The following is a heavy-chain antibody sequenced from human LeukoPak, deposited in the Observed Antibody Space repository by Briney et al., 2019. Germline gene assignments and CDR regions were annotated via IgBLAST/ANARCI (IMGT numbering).Heavy chain of an antibody. D-gene: IGHD2-2*02. Sequence: ASVKVSCKASGYTFTGYYMHWVRQAPGQGLEWMGWINPNSGGTNYAQKFQGRVTMTRDTSISTAYMELSRLRSDDTAVYYCARALRGSVVVPAAITYYYYYMDVWGKGTTVTVSS. V-gene: IGHV1-2*02. CDR2: INPNSGGT. J-gene: IGHJ6*03. CDR1: GYTFTGYY. CDR3: ARALRGSVVVPAAITYYYYYMDV.